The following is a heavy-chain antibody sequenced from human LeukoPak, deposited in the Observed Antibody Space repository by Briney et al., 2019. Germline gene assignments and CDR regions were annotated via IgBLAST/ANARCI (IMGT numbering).Heavy chain of an antibody. D-gene: IGHD3-22*01. CDR1: GFTFSSYS. CDR3: ARGSTYYDSSGQVPFDY. V-gene: IGHV3-48*01. Sequence: GGSLRLSCAASGFTFSSYSMNWVRQAPGKRLEWGSYISGSSSTIYYADSVKGRFTISRDNGKNTLYLQMNSLRAEDTAVYYCARGSTYYDSSGQVPFDYWGQGTLVTVSS. CDR2: ISGSSSTI. J-gene: IGHJ4*02.